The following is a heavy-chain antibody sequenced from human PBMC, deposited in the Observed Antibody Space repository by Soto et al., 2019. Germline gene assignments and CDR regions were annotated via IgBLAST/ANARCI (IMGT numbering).Heavy chain of an antibody. CDR1: GHTFSIYT. CDR3: ATSVAVAAPFDY. J-gene: IGHJ4*02. CDR2: MSSGSSYI. D-gene: IGHD6-19*01. Sequence: GGSLRLSCAAAGHTFSIYTMNWVRQAPGKGLEWVSSMSSGSSYIYYADSVKGRFTISRDNAKNSLFLQMNSLRAEDTAVYYCATSVAVAAPFDYWGQGTLVTVSS. V-gene: IGHV3-21*01.